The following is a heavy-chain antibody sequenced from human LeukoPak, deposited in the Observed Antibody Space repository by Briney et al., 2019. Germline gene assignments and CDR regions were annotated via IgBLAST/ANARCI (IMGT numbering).Heavy chain of an antibody. CDR1: GFTFTNYA. V-gene: IGHV3-23*01. CDR3: AKQLGYCSDGSCYFPY. Sequence: GGSLRLSCAASGFTFTNYAMSWVRQAPGKGLEWVSAISNNGGYTYYADSVQGRFTISRDNSKSTLCLQMNSLRAEDTAVYYCAKQLGYCSDGSCYFPYWGQGTLVTVSS. J-gene: IGHJ4*02. CDR2: ISNNGGYT. D-gene: IGHD2-15*01.